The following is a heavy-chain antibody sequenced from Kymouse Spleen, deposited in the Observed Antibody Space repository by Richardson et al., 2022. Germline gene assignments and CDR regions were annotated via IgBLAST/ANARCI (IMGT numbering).Heavy chain of an antibody. V-gene: IGHV4-34*01. CDR2: INHSGST. Sequence: QVQLQQWGAGLLKPSETLSLTCAVYGGSFSGYYWSWIRQPPGKGLEWIGEINHSGSTNYNPSLKSRVTISVDTSKNQFSLKLSSVTAADTAVYYCAREGMTTDYYYYGMDVWGQGTTVTVSS. D-gene: IGHD4-11,IGHD4-11*01. CDR1: GGSFSGYY. CDR3: AREGMTTDYYYYGMDV. J-gene: IGHJ6*02.